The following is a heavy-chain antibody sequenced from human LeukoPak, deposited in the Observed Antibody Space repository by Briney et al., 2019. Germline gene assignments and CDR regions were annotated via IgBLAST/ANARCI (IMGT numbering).Heavy chain of an antibody. CDR3: ARDAPPVLSAFDI. V-gene: IGHV3-21*01. CDR2: ISSSSSYI. Sequence: PGGSLRLSCAASGFTFSSYSMNWVRQAPGKGLEWVSSISSSSSYIYYADSVKGRFTISRDNAKNSLYLQMNSLRAEDTAVYYCARDAPPVLSAFDIWGQGTMVTVSS. J-gene: IGHJ3*02. D-gene: IGHD3-3*02. CDR1: GFTFSSYS.